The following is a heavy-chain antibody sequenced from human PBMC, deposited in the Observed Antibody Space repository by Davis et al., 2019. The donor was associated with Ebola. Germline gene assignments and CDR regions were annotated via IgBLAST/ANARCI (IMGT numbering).Heavy chain of an antibody. D-gene: IGHD3-10*01. J-gene: IGHJ4*02. Sequence: PSETLSLTCTVSGYSISSGYYWGWIRQPPGKGLEWIGTIYHSGSTYYIPSLKSRVTISVDTSKNQFSLKLSSVTAADTAVYYCARVVRQWSTGGYYFDYWGQGTLVTVSS. V-gene: IGHV4-38-2*02. CDR2: IYHSGST. CDR3: ARVVRQWSTGGYYFDY. CDR1: GYSISSGYY.